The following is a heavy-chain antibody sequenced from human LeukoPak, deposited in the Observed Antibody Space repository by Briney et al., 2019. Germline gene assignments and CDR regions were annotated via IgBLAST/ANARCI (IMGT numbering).Heavy chain of an antibody. CDR2: TYHAGST. D-gene: IGHD6-19*01. CDR3: ARSAAVTGQFDF. Sequence: PSETLSLTCTVSGASISSSNWWTWVRQPPGEALEWIGETYHAGSTKYNPSLRSRLTISVDKSKNSFSLSLTSVTAADTAFYYCARSAAVTGQFDFWGQGTLVTVSS. V-gene: IGHV4-4*02. J-gene: IGHJ4*02. CDR1: GASISSSNW.